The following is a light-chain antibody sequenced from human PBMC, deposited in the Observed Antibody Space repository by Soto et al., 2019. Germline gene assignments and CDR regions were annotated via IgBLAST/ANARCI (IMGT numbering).Light chain of an antibody. Sequence: EIVLTQSPATLSLSPGERATLSCRASQSVSSYLAWYQQKPGQAPRLLIYDASNRATGIPARFSGSGSGTDFTLTISSLEPEEYAVYYSQQRSNWPWTCGQGTKVEIK. J-gene: IGKJ1*01. CDR2: DAS. V-gene: IGKV3-11*01. CDR1: QSVSSY. CDR3: QQRSNWPWT.